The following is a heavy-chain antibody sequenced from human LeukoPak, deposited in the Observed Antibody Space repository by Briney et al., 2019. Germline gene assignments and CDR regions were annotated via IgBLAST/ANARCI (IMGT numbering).Heavy chain of an antibody. Sequence: SETLSLTCTVSGGSISSYYWSWIRQPAGKGLEWIGRIYTSGSTNYNPSLKSRVTMSVDTSKNQFSLKLSSVTAADTAVYYCARGGGTPEWELLHGAFDIWGQGTMVTVSS. CDR2: IYTSGST. J-gene: IGHJ3*02. D-gene: IGHD1-26*01. CDR1: GGSISSYY. V-gene: IGHV4-4*07. CDR3: ARGGGTPEWELLHGAFDI.